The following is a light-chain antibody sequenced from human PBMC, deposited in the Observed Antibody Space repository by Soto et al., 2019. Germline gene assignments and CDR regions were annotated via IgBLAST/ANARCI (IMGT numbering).Light chain of an antibody. Sequence: IQMTQSPSSLSASVGDRVTITCQASQDFSNYLNWFQQKPGKAPKLLIYDASNLDTGAPTRFSGSGSGTDFTFTISSLQPKDTSTYYCQQYDNFPPYTFGHGTKLEIK. CDR1: QDFSNY. V-gene: IGKV1-33*01. J-gene: IGKJ2*01. CDR2: DAS. CDR3: QQYDNFPPYT.